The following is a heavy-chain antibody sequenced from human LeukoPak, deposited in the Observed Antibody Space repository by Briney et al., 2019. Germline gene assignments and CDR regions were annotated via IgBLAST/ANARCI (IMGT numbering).Heavy chain of an antibody. V-gene: IGHV3-33*01. CDR1: GFTFSNFG. CDR3: ARGGSYPLDY. Sequence: GGSLRLSCAASGFTFSNFGMHWVRQAPGKGLEWVAVIWSQGNNKYYADSVEGRFTSSRDNSRNTLDLQMSSLRAEDTAVYYCARGGSYPLDYWGQGTLVTVSS. J-gene: IGHJ4*02. CDR2: IWSQGNNK. D-gene: IGHD1-26*01.